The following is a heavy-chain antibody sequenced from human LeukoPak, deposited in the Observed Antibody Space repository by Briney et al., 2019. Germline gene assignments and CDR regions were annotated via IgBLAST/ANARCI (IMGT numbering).Heavy chain of an antibody. J-gene: IGHJ4*02. CDR1: GYTFTNYW. Sequence: GASLKISCKGSGYTFTNYWIGWVRQMPGKGLEWMGIIYPGDSDTTYSPSFQGQVTISADKSISTAYLQWSSLKASDTAMYYCARLHYDSSGYPDYWGQGTLVTVSS. CDR3: ARLHYDSSGYPDY. V-gene: IGHV5-51*01. D-gene: IGHD3-22*01. CDR2: IYPGDSDT.